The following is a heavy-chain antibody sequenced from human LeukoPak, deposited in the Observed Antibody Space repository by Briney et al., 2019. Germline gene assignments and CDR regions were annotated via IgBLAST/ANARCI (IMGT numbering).Heavy chain of an antibody. D-gene: IGHD3-10*01. CDR1: GGSISSSSYY. J-gene: IGHJ3*02. CDR3: ARRKGRYYGSGSKDAGAFDI. V-gene: IGHV4-39*01. Sequence: SETPSLTCTVSGGSISSSSYYWGWIRQPPGKGLEWIGSIYYSGSTYYNPSLKSRVTISVDTSKNQFSLKLSSVTAADTAVYYCARRKGRYYGSGSKDAGAFDIWGQGTMVTVSS. CDR2: IYYSGST.